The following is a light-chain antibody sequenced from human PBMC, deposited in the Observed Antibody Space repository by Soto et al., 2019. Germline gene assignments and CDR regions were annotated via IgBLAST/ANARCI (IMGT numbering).Light chain of an antibody. CDR3: QQYDNWPPP. Sequence: EIVMTQSPATLSVSPGERATLSCRASQRVSNNLAWYQQRPGRSPRLLIYATSTRATGIPARFSGSGSGTEFTLTISSLQSEDFALYYCQQYDNWPPPVGQGTRLEIK. CDR1: QRVSNN. V-gene: IGKV3-15*01. J-gene: IGKJ5*01. CDR2: ATS.